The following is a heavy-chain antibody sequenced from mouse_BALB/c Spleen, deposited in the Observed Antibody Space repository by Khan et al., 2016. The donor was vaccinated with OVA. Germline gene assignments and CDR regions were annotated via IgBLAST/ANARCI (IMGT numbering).Heavy chain of an antibody. CDR3: ARDYWDVFAY. D-gene: IGHD4-1*01. J-gene: IGHJ3*01. CDR1: GFNIKDTY. Sequence: VHLQQSGAELVQPGASVKLSCTASGFNIKDTYMHWVKKSPEQGLEWIGRIDPANSNTKYDPKFQGKATITADTSSNTAYLQLSTLTSEDTAVYYCARDYWDVFAYWGQGTLVTVSA. V-gene: IGHV14-3*02. CDR2: IDPANSNT.